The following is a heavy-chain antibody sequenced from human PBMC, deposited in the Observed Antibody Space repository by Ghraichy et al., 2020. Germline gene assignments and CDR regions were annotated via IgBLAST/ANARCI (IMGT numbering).Heavy chain of an antibody. D-gene: IGHD2-2*01. J-gene: IGHJ4*02. CDR1: GFSLSTNGVC. CDR3: AHRHFSRWFDF. Sequence: SRPTLVKPTQTLTLTCTFSGFSLSTNGVCVGWVRQPPGKALEWLAIIYWDDDKLYSPSLENRLSISKDTSKNQVVLTMTDMDPGDTATYYCAHRHFSRWFDFWGQGTLVTVPS. V-gene: IGHV2-5*02. CDR2: IYWDDDK.